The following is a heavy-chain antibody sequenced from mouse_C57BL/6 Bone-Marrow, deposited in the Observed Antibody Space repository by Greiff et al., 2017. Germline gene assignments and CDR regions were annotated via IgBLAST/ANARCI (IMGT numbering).Heavy chain of an antibody. CDR3: ARGYDYERGFAY. J-gene: IGHJ3*01. CDR2: ISSGSSTI. CDR1: GFTFSDYG. D-gene: IGHD2-4*01. V-gene: IGHV5-17*01. Sequence: EVKLMESGGGLVKPGGSLKLSCAASGFTFSDYGMHWVRQAPEKGLEWVAYISSGSSTIYYADTVKGRFTISRDNAKNTLFLQMTSLRSEDTAMYYCARGYDYERGFAYWGQGTLVTVSA.